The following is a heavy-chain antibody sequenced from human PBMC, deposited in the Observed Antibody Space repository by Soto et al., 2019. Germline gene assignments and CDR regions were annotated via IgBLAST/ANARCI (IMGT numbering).Heavy chain of an antibody. CDR3: ARGLGYRSARKFDP. CDR1: GGSFSGYY. J-gene: IGHJ5*02. D-gene: IGHD5-18*01. CDR2: INHSGST. Sequence: SETLSLTCAVYGGSFSGYYWSWIRQPPGKGLEWIGEINHSGSTNYNPSLKSRVTISVDTSKNQFSLKLSPVTAADTAVYYCARGLGYRSARKFDPWGQGTLVTVS. V-gene: IGHV4-34*01.